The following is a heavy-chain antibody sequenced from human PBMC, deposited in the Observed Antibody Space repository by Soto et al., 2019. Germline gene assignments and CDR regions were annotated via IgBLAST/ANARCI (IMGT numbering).Heavy chain of an antibody. CDR3: ASESSYDSSGYFVTYFDY. CDR2: IYNTGRA. D-gene: IGHD3-22*01. J-gene: IGHJ4*02. V-gene: IGHV4-39*01. Sequence: PSETLSLTCTVSGGSISSSSYYWGWIRQPPGKGLEWIGSIYNTGRAYYNPSLKSRVTISVDTSKKQFSLKLTSVTAADTAVYYCASESSYDSSGYFVTYFDYWGQGTVVTVSS. CDR1: GGSISSSSYY.